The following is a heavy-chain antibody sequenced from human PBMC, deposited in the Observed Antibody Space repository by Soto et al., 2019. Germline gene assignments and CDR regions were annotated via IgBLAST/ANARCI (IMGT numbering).Heavy chain of an antibody. V-gene: IGHV5-10-1*01. CDR1: GYSFSSYW. Sequence: GESLKISCKASGYSFSSYWISWVRQMPGKGLEWMGRIDPSDSYSKYSPSFQGHVTMSADKSINTAFLQWSSLKASDTAMYYCARRLRSSGNYLDYWGQGTLVTVSS. J-gene: IGHJ4*02. CDR2: IDPSDSYS. D-gene: IGHD3-10*01. CDR3: ARRLRSSGNYLDY.